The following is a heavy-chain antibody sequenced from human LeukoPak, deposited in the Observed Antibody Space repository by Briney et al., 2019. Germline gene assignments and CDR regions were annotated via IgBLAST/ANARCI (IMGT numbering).Heavy chain of an antibody. Sequence: GRSLRLSCAASGFTFSSYAMHWVRQAPGEGLEWVAVISYDGSNKYYADSAKGRFTISRDNSKNTLYLQMNSLRAEDTAVYYCARGYYYGSGTPRDYYYMGVWGKGTTVTVSS. CDR3: ARGYYYGSGTPRDYYYMGV. V-gene: IGHV3-30*01. CDR1: GFTFSSYA. D-gene: IGHD3-10*01. CDR2: ISYDGSNK. J-gene: IGHJ6*03.